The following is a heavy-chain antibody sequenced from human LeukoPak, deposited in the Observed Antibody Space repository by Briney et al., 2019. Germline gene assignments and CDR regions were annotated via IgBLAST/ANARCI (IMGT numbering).Heavy chain of an antibody. D-gene: IGHD3-10*01. J-gene: IGHJ6*02. CDR3: ARDGGVRGVMGYYYYGMDV. Sequence: GGSLRLSCAASGFTFSSYAMHWVSQAPGKGLEWVAVISYDGSNKYYADSVKGRFTISRDNSKNTLYLQMNSLRAEDTAVYYCARDGGVRGVMGYYYYGMDVWGQGTTVTVSS. V-gene: IGHV3-30*04. CDR2: ISYDGSNK. CDR1: GFTFSSYA.